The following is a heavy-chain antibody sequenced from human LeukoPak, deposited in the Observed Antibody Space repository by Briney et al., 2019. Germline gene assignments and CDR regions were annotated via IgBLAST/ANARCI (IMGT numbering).Heavy chain of an antibody. CDR2: IYYSGST. Sequence: SETLSLTCTVSGGSINSYYWSWIPQPPRKGLEWIGYIYYSGSTNYNPSLKSRVTISVDTSNNKFSLKLTSLTAADTAVYYCVRHLSAGRPAFDIWGQGTMVTVSS. V-gene: IGHV4-59*08. CDR3: VRHLSAGRPAFDI. CDR1: GGSINSYY. D-gene: IGHD2-15*01. J-gene: IGHJ3*02.